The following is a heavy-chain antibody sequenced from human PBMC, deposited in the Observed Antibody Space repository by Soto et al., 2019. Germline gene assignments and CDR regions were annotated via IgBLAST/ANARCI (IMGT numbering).Heavy chain of an antibody. D-gene: IGHD3-22*01. Sequence: SETLSLTCTVSGGSISSLDYYWSWIRQPPGKGLEWIGYIYYSGSTYYNPSLKSRVTISVDTSKNQFSLKLSSVTAADTAVYYCARVRNSSGYYSSYYYYGMDVWGQGTTVTVSS. J-gene: IGHJ6*02. CDR1: GGSISSLDYY. CDR2: IYYSGST. V-gene: IGHV4-30-4*01. CDR3: ARVRNSSGYYSSYYYYGMDV.